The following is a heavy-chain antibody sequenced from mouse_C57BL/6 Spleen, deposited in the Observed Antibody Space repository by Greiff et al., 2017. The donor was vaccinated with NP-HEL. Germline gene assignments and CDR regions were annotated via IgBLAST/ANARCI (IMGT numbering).Heavy chain of an antibody. Sequence: EVKLMASGGDLVKPGGSLKLSCAASGFTFSSYGMSWVRQTPDKRLEWVATISSGGSYTYYPDSVKGRFTISRDNAKNTLYLQLSSLKSEDTAMYYCATSLLRPFDYWGQGTTLTVSS. V-gene: IGHV5-6*01. CDR1: GFTFSSYG. J-gene: IGHJ2*01. D-gene: IGHD1-2*01. CDR2: ISSGGSYT. CDR3: ATSLLRPFDY.